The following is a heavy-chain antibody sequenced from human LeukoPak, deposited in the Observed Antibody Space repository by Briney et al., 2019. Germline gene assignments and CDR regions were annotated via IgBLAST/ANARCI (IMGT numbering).Heavy chain of an antibody. CDR1: GGSITNNGYY. CDR3: CGSGWFAGPFGY. J-gene: IGHJ4*02. V-gene: IGHV4-39*07. Sequence: SETLSLTCSVSGGSITNNGYYWGWIRQSPETGLEWIGSMHYSGSTYYNPSLNSRVTISVDTSKNQFSLKLTSVTAADTAVYYCCGSGWFAGPFGYWGQGALVTVSS. D-gene: IGHD6-19*01. CDR2: MHYSGST.